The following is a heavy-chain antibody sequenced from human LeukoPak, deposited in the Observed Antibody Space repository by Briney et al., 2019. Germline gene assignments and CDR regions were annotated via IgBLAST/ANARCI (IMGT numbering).Heavy chain of an antibody. V-gene: IGHV4-34*01. Sequence: PSETLSLTCAVYGGYFSGYYWSWIRQPPGKGLEWIGEINHSGSTNYNPSLKSRVTISVDTSKNQFSLKLSSVTAADTAVYYCARALVVPAAIGAFDIWGQGTMVTVSS. CDR2: INHSGST. D-gene: IGHD2-2*01. CDR3: ARALVVPAAIGAFDI. J-gene: IGHJ3*02. CDR1: GGYFSGYY.